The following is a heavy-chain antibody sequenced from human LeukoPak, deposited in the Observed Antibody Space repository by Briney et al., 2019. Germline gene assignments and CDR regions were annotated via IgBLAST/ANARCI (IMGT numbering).Heavy chain of an antibody. CDR1: GFTFSTYA. Sequence: GSLRLSCAASGFTFSTYAMHWVRQGPGKGLEYVSAISTNGDGTYYASSVTGRFTISGDNSKNTLYLQMGSLRAEDTAVYYCARYSGSCYNSWGQGTLVTVSS. J-gene: IGHJ4*02. CDR2: ISTNGDGT. V-gene: IGHV3-64*01. CDR3: ARYSGSCYNS. D-gene: IGHD2-15*01.